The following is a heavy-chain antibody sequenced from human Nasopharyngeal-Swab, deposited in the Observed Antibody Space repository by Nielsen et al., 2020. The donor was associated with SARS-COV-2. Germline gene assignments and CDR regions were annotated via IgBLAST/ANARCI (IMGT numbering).Heavy chain of an antibody. V-gene: IGHV1-46*01. D-gene: IGHD3-9*01. CDR3: AREPRLGFDSRYYGMDV. J-gene: IGHJ6*02. Sequence: ASVKVSCKASGYTFTSYYMHWVRQAPGQGLEWMGIINPSGGSTSYAQKFQGRVTMTRDTSTSTVYMELSRLRSDDTAVYYCAREPRLGFDSRYYGMDVWGQGTTVTVSS. CDR2: INPSGGST. CDR1: GYTFTSYY.